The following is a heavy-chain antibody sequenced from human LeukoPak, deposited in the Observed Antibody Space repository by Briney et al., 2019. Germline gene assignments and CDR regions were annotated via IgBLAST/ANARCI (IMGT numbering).Heavy chain of an antibody. Sequence: GGSLRLSCAASGFTSDDYAMHWVRQAPGKGLEGVSGSSWNSGSIGYADSVKGRFTISRDNAKNSLYLQMNSLTAEDMALYYCAKDRGYDIMGAVDYWGQGTLVTVSS. CDR1: GFTSDDYA. CDR3: AKDRGYDIMGAVDY. CDR2: SSWNSGSI. D-gene: IGHD3-9*01. V-gene: IGHV3-9*02. J-gene: IGHJ4*02.